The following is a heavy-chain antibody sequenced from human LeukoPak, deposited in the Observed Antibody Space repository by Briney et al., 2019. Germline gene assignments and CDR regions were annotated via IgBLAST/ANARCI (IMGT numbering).Heavy chain of an antibody. V-gene: IGHV1-46*01. CDR2: INPSGGST. J-gene: IGHJ6*02. CDR3: AKGTAKAARGRDYYYGMDV. Sequence: ASVKVSCKASGYTFTSYYMHWVRQAPGQGLEWMGIINPSGGSTSYAQKFQGRVTMTRDTSTSTVYMELSSLRAEDTAVYYCAKGTAKAARGRDYYYGMDVWGQGTTVTVSS. D-gene: IGHD6-6*01. CDR1: GYTFTSYY.